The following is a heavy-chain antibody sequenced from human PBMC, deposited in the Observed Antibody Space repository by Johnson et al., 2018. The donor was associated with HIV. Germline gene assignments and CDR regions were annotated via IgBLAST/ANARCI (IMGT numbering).Heavy chain of an antibody. D-gene: IGHD3-3*01. CDR2: ISGSGGGT. V-gene: IGHV3-23*04. CDR3: AKVGLEGGKEGVGAFDI. J-gene: IGHJ3*02. CDR1: GFTFSSYA. Sequence: VHLVESGGGVVQPGRSLRLSCAASGFTFSSYAMHWVRQAPGKGLEWVAVISGSGGGTYYADSVKGRFTISRDNSKNTLHLQMNSLRAEDTAVYYCAKVGLEGGKEGVGAFDIWGQGTMVTVS.